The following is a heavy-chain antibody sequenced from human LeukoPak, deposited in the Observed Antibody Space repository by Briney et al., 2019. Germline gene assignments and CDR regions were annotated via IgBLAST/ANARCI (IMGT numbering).Heavy chain of an antibody. V-gene: IGHV4-34*01. J-gene: IGHJ5*02. CDR1: GGSFSGYY. CDR3: ARQPVNYDILTGPRPAGWFDP. Sequence: PSETLSLTCAVYGGSFSGYYWSWIRQPPGKGLEWIGEINHSGSTNYNPSLKSRVTISVDTSKNQFSLKLSSVTAADTAVYYCARQPVNYDILTGPRPAGWFDPWGQGTLVTVSS. D-gene: IGHD3-9*01. CDR2: INHSGST.